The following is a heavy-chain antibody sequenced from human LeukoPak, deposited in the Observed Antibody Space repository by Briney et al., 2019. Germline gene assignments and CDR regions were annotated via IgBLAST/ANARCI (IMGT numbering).Heavy chain of an antibody. CDR3: TRDRSRAEDD. J-gene: IGHJ4*02. D-gene: IGHD1-14*01. Sequence: PGGSLRLSCAASGFTFSGHWMSWVRQAPGKGLEWVDNINHGGSDKYYVDSVKGRFTISRDNANNLLYLQMTSLRGEDTAVYYCTRDRSRAEDDWGQGTLVTVSS. CDR1: GFTFSGHW. V-gene: IGHV3-7*01. CDR2: INHGGSDK.